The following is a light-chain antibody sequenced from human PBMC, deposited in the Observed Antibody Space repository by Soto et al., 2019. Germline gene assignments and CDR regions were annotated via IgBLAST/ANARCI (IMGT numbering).Light chain of an antibody. CDR2: GAS. J-gene: IGKJ5*01. Sequence: EIVLTQSPGTLSLSPGERATLSCRASQSVSSSYLAWYQQKPGQAPRLLIYGASRRATGIPDRFSCSGSGTDFTLTISRLEPEDFAVYYCQQYGSSPQTFGQGTRLEIK. V-gene: IGKV3-20*01. CDR3: QQYGSSPQT. CDR1: QSVSSSY.